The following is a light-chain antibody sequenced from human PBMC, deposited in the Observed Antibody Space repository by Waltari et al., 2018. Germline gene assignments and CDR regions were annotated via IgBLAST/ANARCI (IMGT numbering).Light chain of an antibody. V-gene: IGKV1-33*01. CDR1: HYIGNF. Sequence: DIQLTQSPRSPPASIGDRVPITCQASHYIGNFLNWLQHQPGPAPRVLIYHASDLEAGVPTRFSGSRSGTEFTLTISSLEPEDVATYSCQHYDTFPFTFGGGTKVEI. CDR3: QHYDTFPFT. CDR2: HAS. J-gene: IGKJ4*01.